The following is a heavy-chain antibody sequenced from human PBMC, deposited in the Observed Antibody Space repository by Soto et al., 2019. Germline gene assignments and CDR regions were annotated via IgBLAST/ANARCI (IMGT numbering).Heavy chain of an antibody. CDR2: ISGSGGST. CDR1: GFTFSSYA. CDR3: AKGSSGWYLPFEGDY. V-gene: IGHV3-23*01. J-gene: IGHJ4*02. D-gene: IGHD6-19*01. Sequence: EVQLLESGGGLVQPGGSLRLSCAAFGFTFSSYAMSWVRQAPGKGLEWVSAISGSGGSTYYADSVKGRFTISRDNSKNTLYLQMNSLRAEDTAVYYCAKGSSGWYLPFEGDYWGQGTLVTVSS.